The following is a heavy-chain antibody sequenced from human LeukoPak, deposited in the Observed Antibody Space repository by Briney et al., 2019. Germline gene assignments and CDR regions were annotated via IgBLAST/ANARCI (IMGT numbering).Heavy chain of an antibody. J-gene: IGHJ4*02. V-gene: IGHV4-34*01. CDR1: GGSFSGYY. Sequence: KSSETLSLTCAVYGGSFSGYYWSWIRQPPGKGLEWIGEINHSGSTNYNPSLKSRVTISVDTSKNQFSLKLSSVTAADTAVYYCARWRLYSSSFDYWGQGTLVTVSS. CDR2: INHSGST. D-gene: IGHD6-13*01. CDR3: ARWRLYSSSFDY.